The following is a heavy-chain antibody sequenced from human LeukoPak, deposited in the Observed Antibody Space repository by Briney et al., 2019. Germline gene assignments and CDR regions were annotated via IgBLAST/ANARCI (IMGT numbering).Heavy chain of an antibody. D-gene: IGHD3-3*01. CDR3: AGTYYDFWSGYSHYYYYMDV. J-gene: IGHJ6*03. Sequence: SVKVSCKASGGTFSSYAISWVRQAPGQGLEWMGGIIPIFGTANYAQKFQGRVTITADESTSTAYMELSSLRSEDTAVYYCAGTYYDFWSGYSHYYYYMDVWGKGTTVTVSS. CDR2: IIPIFGTA. V-gene: IGHV1-69*01. CDR1: GGTFSSYA.